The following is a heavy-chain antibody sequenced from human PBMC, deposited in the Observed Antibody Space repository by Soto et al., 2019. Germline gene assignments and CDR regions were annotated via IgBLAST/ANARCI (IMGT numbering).Heavy chain of an antibody. J-gene: IGHJ4*02. CDR1: GYTFTSYA. V-gene: IGHV1-3*05. Sequence: QVQLVQSGAEEKKPGASVKVSCKASGYTFTSYAMHWVRQAPGQRIEWMGWINAGNGNTKYSQKFQGRVTITRDTSASTAYMELSSLRSEDTAVYYCARSIVVVTAIDYWGQGTLVTGSS. CDR3: ARSIVVVTAIDY. D-gene: IGHD2-21*02. CDR2: INAGNGNT.